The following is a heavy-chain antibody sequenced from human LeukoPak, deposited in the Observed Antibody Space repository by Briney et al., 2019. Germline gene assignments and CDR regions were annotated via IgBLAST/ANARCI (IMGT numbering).Heavy chain of an antibody. Sequence: PWGSLRLSCAASGFSFNSYDLHWVRQATGKGLEWVSAISTAGETFYPGSVKGRFTISRENAKNSFYLQMNSLRAGDTAVYYCASSGAFNIWGQGTMVTVSS. V-gene: IGHV3-13*04. CDR3: ASSGAFNI. J-gene: IGHJ3*02. CDR2: ISTAGET. CDR1: GFSFNSYD.